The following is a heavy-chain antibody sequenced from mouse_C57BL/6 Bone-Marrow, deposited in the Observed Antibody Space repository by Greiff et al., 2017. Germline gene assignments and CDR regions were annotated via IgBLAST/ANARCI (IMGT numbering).Heavy chain of an antibody. J-gene: IGHJ1*03. V-gene: IGHV1-63*01. D-gene: IGHD1-1*01. CDR3: ARSFYYYGSPYWYLDV. Sequence: QVQLQQSGAELVRPGTSVKMSCKASGYTFTNYWIGWAKQRPGHGLEWIGDIYPGGGYTNYNEKFKGKATLTADKSSSTAYMQFSSLTSEDSAIYYCARSFYYYGSPYWYLDVWGTGTTVTVSS. CDR2: IYPGGGYT. CDR1: GYTFTNYW.